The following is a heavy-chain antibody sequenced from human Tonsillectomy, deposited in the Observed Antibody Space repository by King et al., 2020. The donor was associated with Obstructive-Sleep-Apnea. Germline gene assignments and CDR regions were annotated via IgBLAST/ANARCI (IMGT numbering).Heavy chain of an antibody. V-gene: IGHV4-39*07. CDR1: VGSISSSSYY. CDR2: IYYSGST. Sequence: QLQESGPGLVKPSETLSLTCTVSVGSISSSSYYWGWIRQPPGQGLEWIGRIYYSGSTYYNPTVKSRVTISVDTSKNQCSLKLSSLTAADTAVYYCARDIVVVVAARNEMGFDYWGQGTLVTVSS. CDR3: ARDIVVVVAARNEMGFDY. D-gene: IGHD2-15*01. J-gene: IGHJ4*02.